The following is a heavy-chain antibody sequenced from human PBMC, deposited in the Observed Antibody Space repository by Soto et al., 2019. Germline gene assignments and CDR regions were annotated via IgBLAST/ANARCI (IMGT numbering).Heavy chain of an antibody. D-gene: IGHD6-19*01. Sequence: VQLVESGGGVVQPGRSLRLSCAASGFTFSDYAMHWVRQAPGKGLEWVAVVSHDGRNTHYADSVKGRFTISRESSKNTISLEMTSLRAEDTAVYYCAKGGRQWLVTSDFNYRGQGALVTVSS. J-gene: IGHJ4*02. V-gene: IGHV3-30*18. CDR3: AKGGRQWLVTSDFNY. CDR1: GFTFSDYA. CDR2: VSHDGRNT.